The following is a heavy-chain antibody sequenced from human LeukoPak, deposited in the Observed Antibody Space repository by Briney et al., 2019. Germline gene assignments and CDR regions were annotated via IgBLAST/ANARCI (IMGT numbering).Heavy chain of an antibody. CDR2: MNPNSGNT. D-gene: IGHD3-22*01. CDR3: ASLKNYYDSSGYLVTDAFDI. Sequence: ASVKVSCKASGYTFTSYDINWGRQATGQGLEWWGWMNPNSGNTGYAQKFQGRVTMTRNTSISTAYMELRSLKSDDTAVYYCASLKNYYDSSGYLVTDAFDIWGQGTMVTVSS. J-gene: IGHJ3*02. V-gene: IGHV1-8*01. CDR1: GYTFTSYD.